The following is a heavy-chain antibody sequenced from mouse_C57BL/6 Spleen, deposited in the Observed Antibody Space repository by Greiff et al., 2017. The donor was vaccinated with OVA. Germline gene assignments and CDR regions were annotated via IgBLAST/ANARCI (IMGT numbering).Heavy chain of an antibody. J-gene: IGHJ1*03. CDR2: FHPYNDDT. D-gene: IGHD2-3*01. CDR3: ATTSSDGYFGYFDV. CDR1: GYTFTTYP. V-gene: IGHV1-47*01. Sequence: QVQLQQSGAELVKPGASVKMSCKASGYTFTTYPIEWMKQNHGKSLEWIGNFHPYNDDTKYNEKFKGKATLTVEKSSSTVYLELSRLTSDDSAVYYCATTSSDGYFGYFDVWGTGTTVTVSS.